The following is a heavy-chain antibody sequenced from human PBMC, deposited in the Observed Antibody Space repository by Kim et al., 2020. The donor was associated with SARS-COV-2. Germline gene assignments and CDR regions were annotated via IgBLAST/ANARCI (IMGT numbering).Heavy chain of an antibody. CDR3: AKHEVPAEHFDY. V-gene: IGHV3-23*01. Sequence: YYADSVKGRFTISRDNSKNTLYLQMNSLRAEDTAVYYCAKHEVPAEHFDYWGQGTLVTVSS. J-gene: IGHJ4*02. D-gene: IGHD2-2*01.